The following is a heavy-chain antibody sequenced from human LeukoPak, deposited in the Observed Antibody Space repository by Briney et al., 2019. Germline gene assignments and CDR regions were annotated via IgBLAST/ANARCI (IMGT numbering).Heavy chain of an antibody. J-gene: IGHJ6*03. D-gene: IGHD3-10*01. CDR2: IIPIFGTA. CDR3: ARAGYYGSGSYTFYYYYYYMDV. Sequence: ASVKVSCKASGGTFSSYAISWVRQAPGQGLEWMGGIIPIFGTANYAQKFQGRVTITADESTSTAYMELSSLRSEDTAVYYCARAGYYGSGSYTFYYYYYYMDVWGKGTTVTVCS. CDR1: GGTFSSYA. V-gene: IGHV1-69*01.